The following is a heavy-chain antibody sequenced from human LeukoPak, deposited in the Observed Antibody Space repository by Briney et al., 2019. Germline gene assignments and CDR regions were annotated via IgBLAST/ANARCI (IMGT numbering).Heavy chain of an antibody. V-gene: IGHV1-69*06. D-gene: IGHD3-10*01. CDR3: ARDGEGGYYGLGSYPFDY. CDR2: IIPIFGTA. J-gene: IGHJ4*02. Sequence: GASVKVSCKASGGTFSSYAISWVRQAPGQGLEWMGGIIPIFGTANYAQKFQGRVTITADKSTSTAYMELSSLRSEDTAVYYCARDGEGGYYGLGSYPFDYWGQGTLVTVSS. CDR1: GGTFSSYA.